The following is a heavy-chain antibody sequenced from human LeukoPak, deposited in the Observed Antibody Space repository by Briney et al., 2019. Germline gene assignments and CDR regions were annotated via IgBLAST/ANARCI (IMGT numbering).Heavy chain of an antibody. V-gene: IGHV7-4-1*02. CDR2: INTNTGNP. D-gene: IGHD5-12*01. CDR1: GYTFTSYA. Sequence: ASVTVSCKASGYTFTSYAMNWVRQAPGQGLEWMGWINTNTGNPTYAQGFTGRFVFSLDTSVSTAYLQISSLKAEDTAVYYCARERGYSGYDEMGALDYWGQGTLVTVSS. CDR3: ARERGYSGYDEMGALDY. J-gene: IGHJ4*02.